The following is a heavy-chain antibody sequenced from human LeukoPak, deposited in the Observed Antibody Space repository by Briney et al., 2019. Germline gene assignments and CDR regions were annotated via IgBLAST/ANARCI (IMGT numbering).Heavy chain of an antibody. CDR3: AKRSMSGTGPTWYFDL. J-gene: IGHJ2*01. V-gene: IGHV3-23*01. CDR1: GFTFSRYD. Sequence: GGSLRLSCAASGFTFSRYDMSWVRQAPGKGLEWVSSISYTGTYIYYADSVKGRFTISRDNSKNTLSLQMISLRAEDTAVYYCAKRSMSGTGPTWYFDLWGRGTLVTVSS. D-gene: IGHD1-1*01. CDR2: ISYTGTYI.